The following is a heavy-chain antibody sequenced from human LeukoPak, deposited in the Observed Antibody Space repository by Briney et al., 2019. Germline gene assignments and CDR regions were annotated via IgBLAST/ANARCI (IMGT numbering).Heavy chain of an antibody. D-gene: IGHD4-17*01. CDR1: GGSISSSSYY. V-gene: IGHV4-39*01. CDR2: IYYSGST. Sequence: SETLSLTCTVSGGSISSSSYYWGWIRQPPGKGLEWIGSIYYSGSTYYNPSLKSRVTISVDTSKNQFSLKLSSVTAAGTAVYYCARHVVPKIYGDSYFDYWGQGTLVTVSS. J-gene: IGHJ4*02. CDR3: ARHVVPKIYGDSYFDY.